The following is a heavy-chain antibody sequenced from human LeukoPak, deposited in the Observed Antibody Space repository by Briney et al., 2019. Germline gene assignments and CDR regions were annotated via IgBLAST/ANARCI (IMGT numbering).Heavy chain of an antibody. V-gene: IGHV4-39*01. J-gene: IGHJ4*02. CDR2: IYYSGST. CDR3: ARHYYGSGSYYKIIDY. CDR1: GGSISSSSYY. Sequence: SETLSLTCTVSGGSISSSSYYWGWIRQPPGKGLEWIGSIYYSGSTYYNPSLKSRVTISVDTSKNQFSLKLSSVTAADTAVYYCARHYYGSGSYYKIIDYRGQGTLVTVSS. D-gene: IGHD3-10*01.